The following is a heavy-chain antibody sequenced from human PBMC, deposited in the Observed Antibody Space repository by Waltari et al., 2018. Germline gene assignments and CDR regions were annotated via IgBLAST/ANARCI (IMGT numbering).Heavy chain of an antibody. J-gene: IGHJ4*02. Sequence: EVQLVESGGGLVQPGGSLRLSCAASGFTFRSYSMNWVRQAPGKGLEWVSYISSSSSTIYYADSVKGRFTISRDNAKNSLYLQMNSLRAEDTAVYYCARDRGGDHFDYWGQGTLVTVSS. CDR3: ARDRGGDHFDY. CDR2: ISSSSSTI. D-gene: IGHD2-21*02. CDR1: GFTFRSYS. V-gene: IGHV3-48*01.